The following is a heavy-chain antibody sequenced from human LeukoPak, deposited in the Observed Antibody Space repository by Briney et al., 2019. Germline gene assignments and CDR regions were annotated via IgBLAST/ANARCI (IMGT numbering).Heavy chain of an antibody. D-gene: IGHD6-19*01. CDR2: INPNSGGT. V-gene: IGHV1-2*06. CDR3: ARAQWLDDSDDY. Sequence: GASVKVSCKAAGYTFTGYYMHWVRQAPGQGLGWMGRINPNSGGTNYAQKFQGRVTMTRDTSISTAYMELSRLRSDDTAVYYCARAQWLDDSDDYWGQGTLVTVSS. J-gene: IGHJ4*02. CDR1: GYTFTGYY.